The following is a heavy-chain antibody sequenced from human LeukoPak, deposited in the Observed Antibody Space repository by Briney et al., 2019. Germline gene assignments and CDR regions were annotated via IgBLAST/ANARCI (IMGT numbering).Heavy chain of an antibody. CDR1: GYIFSKYG. Sequence: ASVKVSCTASGYIFSKYGISWVRRAPGHGLEWMGWISSAGNTNYAPKFQDRATMTTDTSTSTAYIELRSLRFDDTAVYYCARDFAWGSKGAPIDDNWLDPWGQGTLVTVSS. CDR3: ARDFAWGSKGAPIDDNWLDP. CDR2: ISSAGNT. J-gene: IGHJ5*02. D-gene: IGHD7-27*01. V-gene: IGHV1-18*01.